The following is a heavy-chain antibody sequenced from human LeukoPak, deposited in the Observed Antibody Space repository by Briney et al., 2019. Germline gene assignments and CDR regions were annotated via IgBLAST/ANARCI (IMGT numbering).Heavy chain of an antibody. D-gene: IGHD3-10*01. Sequence: ASVKVSCKASGYTFTGYYMHWVRQAPGQGLEWMGWINPNSGGTNYAQKFQGRVTMTRDTSISTAYMELSRLRTDDTAVYYCARLGYYGSDPFDYWGQGTLVTVSS. CDR3: ARLGYYGSDPFDY. CDR2: INPNSGGT. V-gene: IGHV1-2*02. J-gene: IGHJ4*02. CDR1: GYTFTGYY.